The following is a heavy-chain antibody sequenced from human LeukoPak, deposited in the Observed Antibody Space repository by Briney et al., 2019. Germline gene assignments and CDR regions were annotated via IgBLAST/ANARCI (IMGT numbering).Heavy chain of an antibody. V-gene: IGHV1-2*02. CDR3: ARDGRLTIFVRGIITEGSPPKN. CDR2: INPKTCGT. D-gene: IGHD3-10*01. J-gene: IGHJ4*02. Sequence: ASVKVSCKASGYTFTDSYMHWVRQAPGQGLEWMGWINPKTCGTNYAQRFQGRVTMTRDTSIRTAYMELNSLRSDDTAVYYCARDGRLTIFVRGIITEGSPPKNWGQGTLVTVSS. CDR1: GYTFTDSY.